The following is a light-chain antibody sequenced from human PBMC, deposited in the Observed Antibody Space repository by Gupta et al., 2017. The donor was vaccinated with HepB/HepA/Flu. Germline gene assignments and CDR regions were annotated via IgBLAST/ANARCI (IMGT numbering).Light chain of an antibody. CDR1: QSVSSY. CDR3: QQHSNWPRLT. Sequence: EIVLTQSPATLSLSPGERATLSCRARQSVSSYLAWYQQKPGQAPRLLIYDASNRDTGIPARFSGGGFGKNVTLTSSSRVQEDFAGYYCQQHSNWPRLTFGQGTXMEIK. V-gene: IGKV3-11*01. J-gene: IGKJ5*01. CDR2: DAS.